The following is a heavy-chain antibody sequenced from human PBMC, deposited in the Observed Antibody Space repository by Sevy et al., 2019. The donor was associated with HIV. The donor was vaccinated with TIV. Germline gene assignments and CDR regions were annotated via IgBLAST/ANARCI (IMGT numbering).Heavy chain of an antibody. CDR3: SREGCTKPHDY. V-gene: IGHV3-23*01. CDR2: LSFGCGEI. J-gene: IGHJ4*02. D-gene: IGHD2-8*01. CDR1: GFTFSKYS. Sequence: GGSLRLSCAASGFTFSKYSMSWVRQPPGKGLEWVSTLSFGCGEINYADSVKGRFTISRDNSKSSVYLQMNNLRPEDTAVYYCSREGCTKPHDYWGQGTLVTVSA.